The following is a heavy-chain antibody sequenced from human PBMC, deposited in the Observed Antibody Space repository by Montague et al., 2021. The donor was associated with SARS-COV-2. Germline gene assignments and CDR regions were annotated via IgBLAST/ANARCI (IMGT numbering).Heavy chain of an antibody. CDR3: ARLDDYRDYSRGD. CDR1: GFSFSSDA. Sequence: SLRLSCAASGFSFSSDAMHWVRQAPGRGLEWVAVTSKDADLKYHXDSLKGRFTISRDNSNSTLYLQMYSLKAEDTAIYYCARLDDYRDYSRGDWGQGTLVIVSS. D-gene: IGHD4-17*01. V-gene: IGHV3-30*19. J-gene: IGHJ4*02. CDR2: TSKDADLK.